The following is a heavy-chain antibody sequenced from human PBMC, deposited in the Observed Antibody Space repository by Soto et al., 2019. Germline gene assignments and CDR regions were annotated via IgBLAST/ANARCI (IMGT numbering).Heavy chain of an antibody. D-gene: IGHD6-13*01. Sequence: SQTLSLTCAISGDSVSSNSAAWNWIRQSPSRGLEWLGRTYYRSKWYNDYAVSVKSRITINPDTSRNQFSLQLNSVTPEDTAVYYCAAAAAAADAFDIWGQGTMVTVSS. CDR3: AAAAAAADAFDI. CDR2: TYYRSKWYN. V-gene: IGHV6-1*01. J-gene: IGHJ3*02. CDR1: GDSVSSNSAA.